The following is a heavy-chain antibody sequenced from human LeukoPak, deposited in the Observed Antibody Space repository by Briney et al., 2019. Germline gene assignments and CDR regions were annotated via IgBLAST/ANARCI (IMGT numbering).Heavy chain of an antibody. CDR2: IYSGGTT. D-gene: IGHD6-6*01. V-gene: IGHV3-53*01. CDR1: GFNVSSDY. CDR3: ALGHPGGEYSSSY. Sequence: GGSLRLSCAASGFNVSSDYMSWVRQAPGKGLEWVSIIYSGGTTYYADSVKGRFTISRDNSKNTLYLQMNSLRAEDTAVYYCALGHPGGEYSSSYWGQGTLVTVSS. J-gene: IGHJ4*02.